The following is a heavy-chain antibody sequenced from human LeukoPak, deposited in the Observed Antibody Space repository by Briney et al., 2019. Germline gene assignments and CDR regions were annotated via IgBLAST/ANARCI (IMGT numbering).Heavy chain of an antibody. CDR3: AKMDIVVVVAATGIDY. J-gene: IGHJ4*02. CDR2: ISGSGGST. CDR1: GFTFSSYA. Sequence: GGSLRLSCAASGFTFSSYAMSWVRQAPGKGLEWVSAISGSGGSTYYADSVKGRFTISRDNSKNTLYLQMNSLRAEDTAVYYCAKMDIVVVVAATGIDYWGQGTLVTVSS. V-gene: IGHV3-23*01. D-gene: IGHD2-15*01.